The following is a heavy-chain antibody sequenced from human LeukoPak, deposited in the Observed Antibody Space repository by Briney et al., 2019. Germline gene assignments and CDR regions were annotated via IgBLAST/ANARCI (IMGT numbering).Heavy chain of an antibody. CDR2: INHSGST. V-gene: IGHV4-34*01. Sequence: SETLSLTCAVCGGSFSGYYWSWIRQPPGKGLEWIGEINHSGSTNYNPSLKSRVTISVDTSKNQFSLKLSSVTAADTAVYYCARGSPFDPWGQGTLVTVSS. J-gene: IGHJ5*02. CDR1: GGSFSGYY. CDR3: ARGSPFDP.